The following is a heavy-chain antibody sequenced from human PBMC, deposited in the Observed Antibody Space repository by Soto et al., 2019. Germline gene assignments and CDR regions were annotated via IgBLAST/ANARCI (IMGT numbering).Heavy chain of an antibody. J-gene: IGHJ5*02. Sequence: PSETLSLTCTVSGGSISSGGYYWSWIRQHPGKGLEWIGYIYYSGSTYYNPSLKSRVTISVDTSKNQFSLKLSSVTAADTAVYYCARNYDFWSGPNPVNWFDPWGQGTLVTVSS. V-gene: IGHV4-31*03. CDR2: IYYSGST. CDR1: GGSISSGGYY. D-gene: IGHD3-3*01. CDR3: ARNYDFWSGPNPVNWFDP.